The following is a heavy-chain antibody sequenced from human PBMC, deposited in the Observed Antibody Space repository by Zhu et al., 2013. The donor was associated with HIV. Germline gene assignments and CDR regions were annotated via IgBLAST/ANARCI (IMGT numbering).Heavy chain of an antibody. J-gene: IGHJ6*03. Sequence: QLQLVQSGAEVKKPGASVKVSCKASGYTFTSYGISWVRQAPGQGLEWMGWISGYNGNANYAQKLQGRVTMTTDTSTSTAYMEVRSLRSDDTAVYYCARGPGYCSSTSCSDYYYYMDVWGKGTTVTVSS. D-gene: IGHD2-2*01. V-gene: IGHV1-18*01. CDR2: ISGYNGNA. CDR1: GYTFTSYG. CDR3: ARGPGYCSSTSCSDYYYYMDV.